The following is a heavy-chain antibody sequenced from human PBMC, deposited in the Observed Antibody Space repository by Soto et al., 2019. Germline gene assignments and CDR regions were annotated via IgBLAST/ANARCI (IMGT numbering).Heavy chain of an antibody. CDR2: IYYSGST. Sequence: SETLSLTCTVSGFSISSGGYYWSWIRQHPGKGLEWIGYIYYSGSTYYNPSLKSRVTISVDTSKNQFSLKLSSVTDAATALYYSARARAGFFWSGRSDNWFDPWGQGTRVPVSS. V-gene: IGHV4-31*03. CDR3: ARARAGFFWSGRSDNWFDP. D-gene: IGHD3-3*01. J-gene: IGHJ5*02. CDR1: GFSISSGGYY.